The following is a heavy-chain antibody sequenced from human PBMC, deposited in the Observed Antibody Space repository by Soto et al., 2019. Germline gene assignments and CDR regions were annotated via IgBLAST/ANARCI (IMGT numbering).Heavy chain of an antibody. J-gene: IGHJ2*01. Sequence: PGGSLRLSCAASGFTFSSYEMKWVRQAPGKELEWVSYISIRGSTIYYADSVKGRFTISRDNANHSLYLQMNSLRAEDTAVYYCARHFGSSWSRRSYWYFDLWGRGTLVTVS. CDR2: ISIRGSTI. CDR3: ARHFGSSWSRRSYWYFDL. D-gene: IGHD6-13*01. V-gene: IGHV3-48*03. CDR1: GFTFSSYE.